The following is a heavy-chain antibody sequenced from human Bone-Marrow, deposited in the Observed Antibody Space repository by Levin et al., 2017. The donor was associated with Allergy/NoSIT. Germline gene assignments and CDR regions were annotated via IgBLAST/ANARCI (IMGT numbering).Heavy chain of an antibody. CDR2: INPNSGGT. Sequence: GESLKISCKASGYTFTGYYMHWVRQAPGQGLEWMGRINPNSGGTSFAQKFQGRVTMARDTSINTAYMELTSLRSDDTAVYYCAEERGNGDWYYDYWGQGTLVTVSS. J-gene: IGHJ4*02. CDR1: GYTFTGYY. CDR3: AEERGNGDWYYDY. D-gene: IGHD2-21*02. V-gene: IGHV1-2*06.